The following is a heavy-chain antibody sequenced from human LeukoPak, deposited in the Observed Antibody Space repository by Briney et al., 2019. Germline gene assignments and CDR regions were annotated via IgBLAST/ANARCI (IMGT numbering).Heavy chain of an antibody. CDR1: GFTFSSYG. J-gene: IGHJ4*02. V-gene: IGHV3-30*18. CDR2: ISYDGSNK. CDR3: AKDLSYYDSSGPFDY. D-gene: IGHD3-22*01. Sequence: GRSLRLSCAASGFTFSSYGMHWVRQAPGKGLEWVAVISYDGSNKYYADSVKGRFTISRDNSKNTPYLQMNSLRAEDTAVYYCAKDLSYYDSSGPFDYWGQGTLVTVSS.